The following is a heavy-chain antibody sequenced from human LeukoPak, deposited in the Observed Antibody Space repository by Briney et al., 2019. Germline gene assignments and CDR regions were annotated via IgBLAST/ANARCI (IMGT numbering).Heavy chain of an antibody. D-gene: IGHD3-10*01. Sequence: PSETLSLTCTVSGGSISSYYCSWIRQPPGKGLEWIGYIYSSGSTNYNPSLKSRVTISVDTSKNQFSLKLSSVTAADTAVYYCARRRGAHTANALDIWGQGTMVTVSS. CDR1: GGSISSYY. CDR3: ARRRGAHTANALDI. J-gene: IGHJ3*02. V-gene: IGHV4-59*08. CDR2: IYSSGST.